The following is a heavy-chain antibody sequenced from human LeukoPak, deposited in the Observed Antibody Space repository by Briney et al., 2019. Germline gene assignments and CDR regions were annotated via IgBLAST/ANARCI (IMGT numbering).Heavy chain of an antibody. Sequence: SETLSLTCTVSGYSISSGYYWGWIRQPPGKGLEWIGSIYYSGSTYYNPSLKSRVTISVDTSKNQFSLKLSSVTAADTAVYYCARDLSSGYYPWAFDIWGQGTMVTVSS. CDR3: ARDLSSGYYPWAFDI. J-gene: IGHJ3*02. D-gene: IGHD3-22*01. V-gene: IGHV4-38-2*02. CDR1: GYSISSGYY. CDR2: IYYSGST.